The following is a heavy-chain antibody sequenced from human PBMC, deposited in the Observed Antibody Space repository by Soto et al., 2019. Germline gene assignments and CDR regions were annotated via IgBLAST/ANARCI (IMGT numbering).Heavy chain of an antibody. V-gene: IGHV3-30*18. CDR2: ISYDGSNK. D-gene: IGHD6-19*01. J-gene: IGHJ4*02. Sequence: QVQLVESGGGVVQPGRSLRLSCAASGFTFSSYGMHWVRQAPGKGLEWVAVISYDGSNKYYADSVKGRFTISRDNSKNALYLQMNSLRAEDTAVYYCAKDGRGSRWLKYYFDYWGQGTLVTVSS. CDR1: GFTFSSYG. CDR3: AKDGRGSRWLKYYFDY.